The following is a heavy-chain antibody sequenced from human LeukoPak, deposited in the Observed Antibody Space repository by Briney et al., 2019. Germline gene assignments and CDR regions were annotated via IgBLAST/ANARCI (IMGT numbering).Heavy chain of an antibody. V-gene: IGHV1-69*01. CDR2: IIPIFGTA. CDR1: GGTFSTYA. D-gene: IGHD3-16*01. CDR3: ASRGDHGGFDY. Sequence: SVKVSCKASGGTFSTYAISWVRQAPGQGLEWMGGIIPIFGTANYAQKFQGRVTITADESTSTAYMELSSLRSEDTAVYYCASRGDHGGFDYWGQGTLVTVSS. J-gene: IGHJ4*02.